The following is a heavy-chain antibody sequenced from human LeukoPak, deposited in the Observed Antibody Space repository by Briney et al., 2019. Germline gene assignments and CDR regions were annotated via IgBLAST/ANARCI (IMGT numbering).Heavy chain of an antibody. D-gene: IGHD3-3*01. CDR3: ARDYDFWSGYLI. CDR1: GGSINSTNYN. J-gene: IGHJ4*02. Sequence: SETLSLTCTVSGGSINSTNYNWGWIRQPPRRGPEWLASVYYSGLTYYNSSLKSRVSISVDTSKNQFSLKLSSVTAADTAVYYCARDYDFWSGYLIWGQGTLVTVSS. V-gene: IGHV4-39*07. CDR2: VYYSGLT.